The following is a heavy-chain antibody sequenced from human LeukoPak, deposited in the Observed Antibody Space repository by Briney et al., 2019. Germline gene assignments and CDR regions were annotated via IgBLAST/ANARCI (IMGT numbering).Heavy chain of an antibody. CDR3: ARYPRAPGSYYRYYFDY. D-gene: IGHD3-10*01. CDR1: GGSISSYY. V-gene: IGHV4-59*01. J-gene: IGHJ4*02. CDR2: IYYSGCT. Sequence: PSETLSLTCTVSGGSISSYYWSWIRQPPGKGLEWIGYIYYSGCTNYNPSLKSRVTISVDTSKNQFSLKLSSVTAADTAVYYCARYPRAPGSYYRYYFDYWGQGTLVTVSS.